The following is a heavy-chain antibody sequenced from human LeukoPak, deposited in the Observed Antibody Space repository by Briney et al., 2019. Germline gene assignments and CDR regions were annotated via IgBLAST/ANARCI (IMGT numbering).Heavy chain of an antibody. CDR3: ARVSTTTVTNRYYYYGMDV. CDR2: FNYSWDT. Sequence: PSETLSLTCTVSGGSISSYYWSWIRQPPGKGLEWIGYFNYSWDTNYNPSLKSRVTISVDTSKNQFSLKLSSVTAADTAVYYCARVSTTTVTNRYYYYGMDVWGQGTTVTVSS. D-gene: IGHD4-17*01. V-gene: IGHV4-59*01. CDR1: GGSISSYY. J-gene: IGHJ6*02.